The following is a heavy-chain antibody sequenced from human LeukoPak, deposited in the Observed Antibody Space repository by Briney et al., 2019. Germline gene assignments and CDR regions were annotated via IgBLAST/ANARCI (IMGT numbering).Heavy chain of an antibody. Sequence: PGGSLRLSCAASGFIFSNAWMSWVRQAPGKGLEWVGRIKSKTDGGTADHAAPVKDRFTISRDDSKNTLYLQMNSLKTEDTAVYYCIPTPLVGATQWGQGTLVTVSS. CDR1: GFIFSNAW. CDR2: IKSKTDGGTA. J-gene: IGHJ4*02. V-gene: IGHV3-15*01. D-gene: IGHD1-26*01. CDR3: IPTPLVGATQ.